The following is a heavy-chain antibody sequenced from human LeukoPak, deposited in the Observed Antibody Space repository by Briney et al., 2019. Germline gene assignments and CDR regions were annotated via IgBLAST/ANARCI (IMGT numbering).Heavy chain of an antibody. J-gene: IGHJ4*02. CDR2: ISSSGSTI. CDR3: ARDKYDSSGRFDY. Sequence: GGSLRLSCAASGFSFSVYEMNWVRQAPGKGPEWVSYISSSGSTIYYADSVKGRFTISRDNAKNSLYLQMHSLRAEDTAFYYCARDKYDSSGRFDYWGQGTLVTVSS. D-gene: IGHD3-22*01. CDR1: GFSFSVYE. V-gene: IGHV3-48*03.